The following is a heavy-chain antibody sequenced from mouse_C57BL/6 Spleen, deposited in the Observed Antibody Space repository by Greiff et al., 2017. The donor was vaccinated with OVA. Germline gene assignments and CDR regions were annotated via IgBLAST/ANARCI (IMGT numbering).Heavy chain of an antibody. CDR3: AIGYYGSSPFAY. D-gene: IGHD1-1*01. V-gene: IGHV1-74*01. J-gene: IGHJ3*01. CDR1: GYTFTSYW. CDR2: IHPSDSDT. Sequence: QVQLKQPGAELVKPGASVKVSCKASGYTFTSYWMHWVKQRPGQGLEWIGRIHPSDSDTNYNQKFKGKATLTVDKSSSTAYMQLSSLTSEDSAVYYCAIGYYGSSPFAYWGQGTLVTVSA.